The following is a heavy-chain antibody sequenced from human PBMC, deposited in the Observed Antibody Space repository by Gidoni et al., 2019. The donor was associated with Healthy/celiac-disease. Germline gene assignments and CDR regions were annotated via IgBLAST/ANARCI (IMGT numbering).Heavy chain of an antibody. V-gene: IGHV4-59*02. CDR1: GGSVSSYY. D-gene: IGHD6-13*01. Sequence: QVQLQESGPGLVKPSETLSLTCTVSGGSVSSYYWSWIRQPPGKGLEWIGYIYYSGSTNYNPSLKSRVTISVDTSKNQFSLKLGSVTAADTAVYYCARGIAPFDYWGQGTLVTVSS. CDR2: IYYSGST. J-gene: IGHJ4*02. CDR3: ARGIAPFDY.